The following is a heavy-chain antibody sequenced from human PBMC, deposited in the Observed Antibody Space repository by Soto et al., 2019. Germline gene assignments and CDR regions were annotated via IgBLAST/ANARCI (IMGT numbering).Heavy chain of an antibody. V-gene: IGHV4-31*03. CDR3: ARDRTRGYYDFWSGPIDY. CDR1: GGSISSGGYY. D-gene: IGHD3-3*01. CDR2: IYYSGST. J-gene: IGHJ4*02. Sequence: QVQLQESGPGLVKPSQTLSLTCTVXGGSISSGGYYWSWIRQHPGKGLEWIGYIYYSGSTYYNPSLKSRVTISVDTSKNQFSLKLSSVTAADTAVYYCARDRTRGYYDFWSGPIDYWGQGTLVTVSS.